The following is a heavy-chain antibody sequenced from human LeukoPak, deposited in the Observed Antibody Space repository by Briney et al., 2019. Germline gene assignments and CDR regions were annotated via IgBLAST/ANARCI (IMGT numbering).Heavy chain of an antibody. D-gene: IGHD3-10*01. CDR1: GFTFSSYG. V-gene: IGHV3-30*03. J-gene: IGHJ6*02. CDR3: ARDRHTLYYGSGGMDV. CDR2: ISYDASNK. Sequence: GRSLRLSCAASGFTFSSYGMHWVRQAPGEGLEWVAVISYDASNKHYADSVKGRFTISRDNSKNTLYLQMNSLRAEDTAVYYCARDRHTLYYGSGGMDVWGQGTTVTVSS.